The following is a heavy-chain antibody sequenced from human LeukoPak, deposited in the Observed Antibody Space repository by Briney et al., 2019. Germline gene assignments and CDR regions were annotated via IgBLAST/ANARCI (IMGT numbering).Heavy chain of an antibody. Sequence: QSGGSLRLSCAASGFTFSSYGMHWVRQAPGKGLEWLSYISSSSSPIYYADSVKGRFTISRDNAKNSLYLQMNSLRDEDTAVYYCATEDSGRFHWGQGTLVTVSS. J-gene: IGHJ4*02. CDR2: ISSSSSPI. D-gene: IGHD6-19*01. V-gene: IGHV3-48*02. CDR3: ATEDSGRFH. CDR1: GFTFSSYG.